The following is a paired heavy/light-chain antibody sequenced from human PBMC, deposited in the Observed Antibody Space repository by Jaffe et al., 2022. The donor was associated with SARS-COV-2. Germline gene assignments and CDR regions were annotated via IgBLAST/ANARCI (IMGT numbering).Heavy chain of an antibody. J-gene: IGHJ4*02. D-gene: IGHD2-21*01. CDR2: IKQGGSEK. Sequence: EVQLVESGGGLVQPGGSLRLSCAASGFTFSSYWMSWVRQAPGKGLEWVANIKQGGSEKFYVDSVKGRFTISRDNADNSLYLQMNSLRAEDTALYYCARGCGSASCPYYFDYWGQGSLVTVSS. V-gene: IGHV3-7*03. CDR1: GFTFSSYW. CDR3: ARGCGSASCPYYFDY.
Light chain of an antibody. V-gene: IGKV3-15*01. CDR2: GAS. CDR3: QQYNIWPHVT. CDR1: QTVSGS. Sequence: VMTQSPATLSVSPGERATLSCRASQTVSGSLAWYQQKPGRAPRLLMYGASTRATGTPARFSGSGSGTEFTLTISSLQSEDLAVYYCQQYNIWPHVTFGGGTKVEMK. J-gene: IGKJ4*01.